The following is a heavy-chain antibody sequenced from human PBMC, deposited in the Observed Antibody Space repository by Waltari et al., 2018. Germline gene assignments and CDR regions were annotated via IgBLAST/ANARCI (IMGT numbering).Heavy chain of an antibody. J-gene: IGHJ4*02. CDR3: ARWAPTVNHDY. CDR2: INHSGST. Sequence: QVQLQQWGAGLLKPSETLSLTCAVYGGSFSGYYWSWIRQPPGKGLEWIGEINHSGSTNYNPSLKSRVTISVDTSKNQFSLKLSSVTAADTAVYYCARWAPTVNHDYWGQGTLVTVSS. V-gene: IGHV4-34*01. CDR1: GGSFSGYY. D-gene: IGHD4-17*01.